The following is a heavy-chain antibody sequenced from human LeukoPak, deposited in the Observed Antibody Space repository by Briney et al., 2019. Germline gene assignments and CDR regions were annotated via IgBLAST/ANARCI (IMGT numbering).Heavy chain of an antibody. D-gene: IGHD4-17*01. CDR2: MNPNSGNT. J-gene: IGHJ3*02. V-gene: IGHV1-8*01. CDR1: GYTFTSYD. CDR3: ASVLRWHDAFDI. Sequence: ASVKVSCKASGYTFTSYDINWVRQAPGQGLEWMGWMNPNSGNTGYAQKFQGRVTMTRNTSISTAYMELSSLRSEDTAVYYCASVLRWHDAFDIWGQGTMVTVSS.